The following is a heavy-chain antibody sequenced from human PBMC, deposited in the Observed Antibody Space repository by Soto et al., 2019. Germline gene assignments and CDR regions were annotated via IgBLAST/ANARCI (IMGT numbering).Heavy chain of an antibody. Sequence: EVQLLESGGGLVQPGGSLRLSCAASGFTFSTYAMTWVRQAPGKGRKWVSALSASGATTYHADSVKGRFTISRDNSENTLYLQMNSLRAEDTAVYYCANGLSGSQYYYCGRAVWGQGTTVTASS. CDR3: ANGLSGSQYYYCGRAV. V-gene: IGHV3-23*01. CDR2: LSASGATT. J-gene: IGHJ6*02. CDR1: GFTFSTYA. D-gene: IGHD1-26*01.